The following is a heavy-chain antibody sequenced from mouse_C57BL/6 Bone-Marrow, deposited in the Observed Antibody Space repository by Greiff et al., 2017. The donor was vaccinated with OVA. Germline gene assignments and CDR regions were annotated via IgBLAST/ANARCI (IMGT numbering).Heavy chain of an antibody. CDR3: ARLGDPWFAY. V-gene: IGHV1-76*01. Sequence: QVQLQQSGAELVRPGASVKLSCKASGYTFTDYYINWVKQRPGQGLEWIARIYPGSGNTYYNEKFKGKATLTAEKSSSTAYMQLSSLTSEDSAVYFCARLGDPWFAYWGQGTLVTVSA. CDR1: GYTFTDYY. J-gene: IGHJ3*01. CDR2: IYPGSGNT. D-gene: IGHD3-3*01.